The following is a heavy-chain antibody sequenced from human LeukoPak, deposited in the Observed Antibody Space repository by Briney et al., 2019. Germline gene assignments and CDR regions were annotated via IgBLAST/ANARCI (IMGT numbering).Heavy chain of an antibody. D-gene: IGHD5-12*01. J-gene: IGHJ4*02. Sequence: ASVKVSCKASGYTFTGYYMHWVRQAPGQGLEWMGWINPNSGGTNYAQKFQGRVTMTRDTSISTAYMELSRLRSDDTAVYYCASGSLLDGYSGYDSFQNHDYWGQGTLVTVSS. V-gene: IGHV1-2*02. CDR2: INPNSGGT. CDR1: GYTFTGYY. CDR3: ASGSLLDGYSGYDSFQNHDY.